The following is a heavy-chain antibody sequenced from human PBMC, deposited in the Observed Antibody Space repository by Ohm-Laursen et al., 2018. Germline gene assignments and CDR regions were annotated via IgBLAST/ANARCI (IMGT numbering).Heavy chain of an antibody. V-gene: IGHV3-33*06. Sequence: RSLRLSCTASGFSFVNHAMHWVRQAPGKGLDWVAVIWNDGTKKFYADSVKGRFTISRDNSKNTLYLQMNSLRAEDTALYYCAKTGRGDPSGDYWGQGTLVTVSS. D-gene: IGHD1-14*01. CDR1: GFSFVNHA. J-gene: IGHJ4*02. CDR3: AKTGRGDPSGDY. CDR2: IWNDGTKK.